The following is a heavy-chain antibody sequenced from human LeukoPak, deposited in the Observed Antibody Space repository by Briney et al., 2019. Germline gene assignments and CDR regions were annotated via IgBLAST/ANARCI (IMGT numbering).Heavy chain of an antibody. J-gene: IGHJ4*02. CDR2: MNPDSSDT. CDR1: GYTFSNYD. CDR3: TAGWDY. V-gene: IGHV1-8*01. Sequence: GASVKVSCKASGYTFSNYDINWVRQAPGQGLEWMGWMNPDSSDTGSARNFQGRLTMTGNTSIVTAYLELSSLTSEETAVYYCTAGWDYWGQGTLVIVSS.